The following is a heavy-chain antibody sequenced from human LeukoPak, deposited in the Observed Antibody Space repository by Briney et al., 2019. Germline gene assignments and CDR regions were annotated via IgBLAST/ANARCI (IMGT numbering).Heavy chain of an antibody. J-gene: IGHJ4*02. CDR3: EKDDY. V-gene: IGHV1-2*02. CDR1: GYSFITYA. Sequence: ASVKVSCKSSGYSFITYAIHWVRQAPGQRLEWMGWIIPNSGASNYAQKFQGRVTMTRDTSVSTAYMELSRLRSDDTAVYYCEKDDYWGQGTLVTVSS. CDR2: IIPNSGAS.